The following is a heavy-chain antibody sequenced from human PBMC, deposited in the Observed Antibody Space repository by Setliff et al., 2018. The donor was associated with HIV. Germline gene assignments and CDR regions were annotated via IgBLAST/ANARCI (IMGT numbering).Heavy chain of an antibody. D-gene: IGHD3-22*01. Sequence: GSLRLSCAASGFTFEDYGVSWVRQVPGKGLEWVSGINGNGGSTGYADSVKGRLTISRDNAKKSLYLQMNSLRVEDTALYYCARVKYDSSGYLSYTDVWGKGTTVTVSS. J-gene: IGHJ6*03. CDR1: GFTFEDYG. CDR3: ARVKYDSSGYLSYTDV. V-gene: IGHV3-20*04. CDR2: INGNGGST.